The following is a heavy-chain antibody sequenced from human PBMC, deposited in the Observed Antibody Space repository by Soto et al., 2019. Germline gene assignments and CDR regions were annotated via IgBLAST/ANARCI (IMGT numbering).Heavy chain of an antibody. CDR3: ARVAY. V-gene: IGHV3-21*02. CDR1: GFTFSRVS. CDR2: ISSGSSDT. Sequence: EVQLVESGGGLVKPGESLRLSCEASGFTFSRVSRNWVRQVPGKGLEWAASISSGSSDTWYPDSVKGRFIISRDNAQNSLFLQMNTLRPEDTAMYYCARVAYWGPGTQVTVSS. J-gene: IGHJ4*02.